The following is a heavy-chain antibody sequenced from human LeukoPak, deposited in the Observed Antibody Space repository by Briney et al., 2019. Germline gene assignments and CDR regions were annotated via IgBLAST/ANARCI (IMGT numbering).Heavy chain of an antibody. V-gene: IGHV4-34*01. J-gene: IGHJ4*02. CDR2: IYHSGST. CDR3: ARVDDPVKNFDY. CDR1: GGSFSGYY. D-gene: IGHD1-1*01. Sequence: PSETLSLTCAVYGGSFSGYYWSWIRQPPGKGLEWIGEIYHSGSTNYNPSLKSRVTISVDTSKNQFSLKLSSVTAADTAVYYCARVDDPVKNFDYWGQGTLVTVSS.